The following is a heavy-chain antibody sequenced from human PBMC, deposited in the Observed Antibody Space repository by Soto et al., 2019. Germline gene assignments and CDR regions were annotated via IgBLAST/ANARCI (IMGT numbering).Heavy chain of an antibody. CDR3: ARVVVGATRDYYYGMDV. D-gene: IGHD1-26*01. V-gene: IGHV1-18*01. CDR2: ISAYNGNT. Sequence: GASVKVSCKASGYTFTSYGISWVRQAPGQGLEWMGWISAYNGNTNYAQKLQGRVTMTTDTSTSTAYMELRSLRSDDTAVYYCARVVVGATRDYYYGMDVWGQGTTVTVSS. CDR1: GYTFTSYG. J-gene: IGHJ6*02.